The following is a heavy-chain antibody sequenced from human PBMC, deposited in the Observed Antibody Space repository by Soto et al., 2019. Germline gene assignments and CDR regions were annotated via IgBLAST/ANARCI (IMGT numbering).Heavy chain of an antibody. CDR2: ISYDGSNK. D-gene: IGHD3-3*01. Sequence: GGSLRLSCAASGFTFSSYAMHWVRQAPGKGLEWVAVISYDGSNKYYADSVKGRFTISRDNSKNTLYLQMNSLRAEDTAVYYCARDHYDFWSGYCYYYYGMDVWGQGTTVTVSS. CDR1: GFTFSSYA. J-gene: IGHJ6*02. CDR3: ARDHYDFWSGYCYYYYGMDV. V-gene: IGHV3-30-3*01.